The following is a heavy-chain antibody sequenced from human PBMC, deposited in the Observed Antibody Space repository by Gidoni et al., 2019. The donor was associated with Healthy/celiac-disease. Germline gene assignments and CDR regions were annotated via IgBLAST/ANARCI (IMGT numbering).Heavy chain of an antibody. D-gene: IGHD6-19*01. J-gene: IGHJ4*02. V-gene: IGHV1-2*02. CDR3: ARGGPLQAVAGFDY. Sequence: GRVTMTRDTSISTAYMELSRLRSDDTAVYYCARGGPLQAVAGFDYWGQGTLVTVSS.